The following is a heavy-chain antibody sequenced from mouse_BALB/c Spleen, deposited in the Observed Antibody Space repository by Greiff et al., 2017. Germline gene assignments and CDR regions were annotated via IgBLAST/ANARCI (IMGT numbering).Heavy chain of an antibody. D-gene: IGHD1-2*01. CDR1: GYTFTSYW. CDR3: ARRITTATSFAY. CDR2: IFPGTGTT. V-gene: IGHV1S132*01. J-gene: IGHJ3*01. Sequence: VQLQQSGAELVKPGASVKLSCKTSGYTFTSYWIQWVKQRPGQGLGWIGEIFPGTGTTYYNEKFKGKATLTIDTSSSTAYMQLSSLTSEDSAVYFCARRITTATSFAYWGQGTLVTVSA.